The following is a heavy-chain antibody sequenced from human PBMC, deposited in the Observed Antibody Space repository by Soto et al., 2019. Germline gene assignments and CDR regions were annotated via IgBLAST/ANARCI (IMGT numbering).Heavy chain of an antibody. CDR1: GFTFSSYS. D-gene: IGHD1-26*01. CDR3: ARARWGSYYSVPLDY. J-gene: IGHJ4*02. V-gene: IGHV3-48*02. CDR2: ISSSSSTI. Sequence: EVQLVESGGGLVQPGGSLRLSCAASGFTFSSYSMNWVRQAPGKGLEWVSYISSSSSTIYYADSVKGRFTISRDNAKNSLYLQMNRLRDEATAVYDCARARWGSYYSVPLDYWGQGTLVTVSS.